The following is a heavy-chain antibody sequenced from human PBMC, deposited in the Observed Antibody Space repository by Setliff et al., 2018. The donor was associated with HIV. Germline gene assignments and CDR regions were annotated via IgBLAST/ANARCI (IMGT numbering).Heavy chain of an antibody. V-gene: IGHV3-49*04. CDR1: GFTFGDYA. CDR3: ARDGTAAGTFDY. J-gene: IGHJ4*02. D-gene: IGHD6-13*01. CDR2: IRSKGYGRTT. Sequence: PGGSLRLSCLASGFTFGDYAMNWVRQAPGKGLEWVGFIRSKGYGRTTEYAASMKGRFTISRDDSKSIAYLQMKSLKTEDTAVYYCARDGTAAGTFDYWGQGTLVTV.